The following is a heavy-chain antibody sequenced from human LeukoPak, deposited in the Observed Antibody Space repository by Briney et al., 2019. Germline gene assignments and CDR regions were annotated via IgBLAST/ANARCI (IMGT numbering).Heavy chain of an antibody. J-gene: IGHJ2*01. V-gene: IGHV3-53*01. Sequence: GGSLRLSCAASGFTVSSNYMSWVRQAPGKGLEWVAVIYSGVSTYYAASVKGRFTISRDNSKNTLYLQMNSLRAEDTALYYCARDRRYYDSSGYYFHWYFDLWGRGTLVTVSS. CDR3: ARDRRYYDSSGYYFHWYFDL. CDR1: GFTVSSNY. D-gene: IGHD3-22*01. CDR2: IYSGVST.